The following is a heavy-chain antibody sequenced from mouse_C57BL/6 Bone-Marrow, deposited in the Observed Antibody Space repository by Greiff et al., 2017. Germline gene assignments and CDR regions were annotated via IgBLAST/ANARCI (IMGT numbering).Heavy chain of an antibody. J-gene: IGHJ4*01. CDR3: ARHLYAMDY. Sequence: EVQPVESGGGLVQPGGSLKLSCAASGFTFSDYYMYWVRQTPEKRLEWVAYISNGGGSTYYPDTVKGRFTISRDNAKNTLYLQMSRLKSEDTAMYYCARHLYAMDYWGQGTSVTVSS. V-gene: IGHV5-12*01. CDR2: ISNGGGST. CDR1: GFTFSDYY.